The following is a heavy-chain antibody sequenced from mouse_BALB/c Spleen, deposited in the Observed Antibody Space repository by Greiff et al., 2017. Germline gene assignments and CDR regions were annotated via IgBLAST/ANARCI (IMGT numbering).Heavy chain of an antibody. CDR1: GFSITSDYA. Sequence: DVQLQESGPGLVKPSQSLSLTCTVTGFSITSDYAWNWIRQFPGNKLEWMGYISYSGSTSYNPSLKSRISITRDTSKNQFFLQLNSVTTEDTATYYCAKGDDAMDYWGQGTSVTVSS. J-gene: IGHJ4*01. V-gene: IGHV3-2*02. CDR2: ISYSGST. CDR3: AKGDDAMDY.